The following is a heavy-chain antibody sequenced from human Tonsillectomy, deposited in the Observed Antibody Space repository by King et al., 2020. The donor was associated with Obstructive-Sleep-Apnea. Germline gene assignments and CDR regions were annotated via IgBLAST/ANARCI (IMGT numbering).Heavy chain of an antibody. D-gene: IGHD1-1*01. Sequence: QLVQSGAEVKKPGASVKVSCKASGYTFTSYDINWVRQATGQGLEWMGWMNPNSSNTGYAQKFQGRVTMTKNTSITTAYMELSSLRSEDTAEYYCARALRTTGIDYWGQGTLVTVSS. V-gene: IGHV1-8*02. CDR2: MNPNSSNT. J-gene: IGHJ4*02. CDR3: ARALRTTGIDY. CDR1: GYTFTSYD.